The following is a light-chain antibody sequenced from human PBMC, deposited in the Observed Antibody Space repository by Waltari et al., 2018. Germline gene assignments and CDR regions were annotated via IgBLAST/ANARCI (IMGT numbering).Light chain of an antibody. CDR2: KDR. Sequence: SYELTQPPSVSVSPGQTARAPCSGDASPQQYAYWYQHKPGQAPPLVIYKDRERPSGIPERFSGSSSGTTVTLTISGVKAEDEADYYCQSADSSGTYWLFGGGTTLTVL. V-gene: IGLV3-25*03. CDR3: QSADSSGTYWL. CDR1: ASPQQY. J-gene: IGLJ3*02.